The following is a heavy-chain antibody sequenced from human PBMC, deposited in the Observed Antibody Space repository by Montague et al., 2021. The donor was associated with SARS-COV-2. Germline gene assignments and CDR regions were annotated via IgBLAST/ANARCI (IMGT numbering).Heavy chain of an antibody. CDR1: GGSVSSGSYY. J-gene: IGHJ6*02. D-gene: IGHD3-3*01. CDR3: ARDPWRITIFGVVTRYGMDA. Sequence: SETLSLTCIVSGGSVSSGSYYWSWIRQPPGKGLEWIGYIYYSGSTNYNPSLKSRVTISVDTSRNQFSLKLSPVTAADTAVYYCARDPWRITIFGVVTRYGMDAWGQGTTVTVSS. V-gene: IGHV4-61*01. CDR2: IYYSGST.